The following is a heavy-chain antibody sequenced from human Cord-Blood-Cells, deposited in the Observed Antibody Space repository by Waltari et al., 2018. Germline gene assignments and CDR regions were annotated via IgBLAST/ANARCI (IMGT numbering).Heavy chain of an antibody. D-gene: IGHD1-26*01. CDR1: GGSISSYY. Sequence: QVQLQESGPGLVRPSETLSLTCTVSGGSISSYYWSWIRQPPGKGLEWIGYIYYSGSTNYNPSLKSRVTISVDTSKNQFSLKLSSVTAADTAVYYCAKGATPWNWFDPWGQGTLVTVSS. CDR2: IYYSGST. CDR3: AKGATPWNWFDP. V-gene: IGHV4-59*01. J-gene: IGHJ5*02.